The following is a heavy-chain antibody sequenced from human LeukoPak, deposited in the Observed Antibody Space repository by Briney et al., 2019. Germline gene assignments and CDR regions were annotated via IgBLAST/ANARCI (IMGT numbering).Heavy chain of an antibody. CDR2: RYYSGST. D-gene: IGHD6-19*01. V-gene: IGHV4-59*12. J-gene: IGHJ4*02. CDR1: GGSISNYY. Sequence: KPSETLSLTCTVSGGSISNYYWSWIRQPPGKGLEWIGYRYYSGSTYYNPSLKSRVTISVDRSKNQFSLKLSSVTAADTAVYYCARVRISVAGTLTDYWGQGTLVTVSS. CDR3: ARVRISVAGTLTDY.